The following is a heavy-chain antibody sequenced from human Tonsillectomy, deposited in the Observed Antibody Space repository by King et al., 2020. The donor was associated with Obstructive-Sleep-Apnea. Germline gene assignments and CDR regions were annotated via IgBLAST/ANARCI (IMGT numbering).Heavy chain of an antibody. D-gene: IGHD3-16*01. Sequence: VQLVESGGGVVQPGRSLRLSCAVSGLTFSNYAMHWVRQAPGKGLEWVAVISSDGRDKYYADSVKGRFTISRDNSKNTLYLQMNSLRPEDTAVYYCARDGLAATSYYYYGLDVWGLGTTVTVSS. CDR1: GLTFSNYA. V-gene: IGHV3-30*04. CDR2: ISSDGRDK. J-gene: IGHJ6*02. CDR3: ARDGLAATSYYYYGLDV.